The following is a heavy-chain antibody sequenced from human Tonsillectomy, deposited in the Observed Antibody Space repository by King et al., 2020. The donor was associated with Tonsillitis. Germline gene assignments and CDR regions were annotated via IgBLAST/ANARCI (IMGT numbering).Heavy chain of an antibody. CDR2: IYHSGST. CDR3: VRRSNWGNYWYFDL. V-gene: IGHV4-30-4*01. Sequence: QLQESGPGLVKPSQTLSLTCTVSGGSISSGNYYWTWIRQPPGKSLEWIGHIYHSGSTSNSPSHKSRVTISIDTSKNHVSLKLGSVTAADAAVYFCVRRSNWGNYWYFDLWGRGTLVTVSS. CDR1: GGSISSGNYY. J-gene: IGHJ2*01. D-gene: IGHD7-27*01.